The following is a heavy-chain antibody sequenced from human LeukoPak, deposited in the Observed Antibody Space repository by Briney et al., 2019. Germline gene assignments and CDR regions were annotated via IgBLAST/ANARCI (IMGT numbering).Heavy chain of an antibody. CDR1: GFTFSSYG. Sequence: GGSLRLSCAASGFTFSSYGMHWVRQAPGKGLEWVAVISYDGSNKYYADSVKGRFTISRDNSKNTLYLQMNSLRAEDTAVYYCAKPLGTSTIDFLIDYWGQGTLVTVSS. CDR3: AKPLGTSTIDFLIDY. CDR2: ISYDGSNK. D-gene: IGHD7-27*01. J-gene: IGHJ4*02. V-gene: IGHV3-30*18.